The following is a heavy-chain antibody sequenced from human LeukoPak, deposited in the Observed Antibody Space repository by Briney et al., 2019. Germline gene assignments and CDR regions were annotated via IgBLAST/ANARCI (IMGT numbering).Heavy chain of an antibody. CDR2: ISTSSSFI. CDR3: ARNYDFWSSPRGYMDV. CDR1: GFTFSGHS. V-gene: IGHV3-21*01. J-gene: IGHJ6*03. Sequence: PGESLRLSCAASGFTFSGHSMSWVRQTPGRGLEWVTSISTSSSFIYYADSVKGRFTISRHNARNSLYLQMNSLRAEDTAVYYCARNYDFWSSPRGYMDVWGKGTTVTVSS. D-gene: IGHD3-3*01.